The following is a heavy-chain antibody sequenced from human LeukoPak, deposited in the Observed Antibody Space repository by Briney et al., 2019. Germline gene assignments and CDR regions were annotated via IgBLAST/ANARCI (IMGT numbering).Heavy chain of an antibody. CDR1: GFTFSKYA. CDR3: AKDGRTSSPK. Sequence: HPGESLRLSCAASGFTFSKYAMSWVRQAPGKGLEWVSGINAAAGTDYSESVKGRFTISRDNFNNMLSLQMNSLRAEDTALYYCAKDGRTSSPKWGQGILVTVSS. D-gene: IGHD1-26*01. CDR2: INAAAGT. J-gene: IGHJ4*02. V-gene: IGHV3-23*01.